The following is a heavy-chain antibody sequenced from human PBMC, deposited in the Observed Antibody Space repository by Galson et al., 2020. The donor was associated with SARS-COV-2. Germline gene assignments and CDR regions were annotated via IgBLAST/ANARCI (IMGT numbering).Heavy chain of an antibody. CDR1: GLTFRDTW. CDR3: TRGRNSGSFADY. V-gene: IGHV3-74*01. CDR2: IKPDGTIT. J-gene: IGHJ4*02. D-gene: IGHD3-10*01. Sequence: GGSLRLSCVTSGLTFRDTWMHWVRQAPEKGLTWVARIKPDGTITAYADSVKGRFTISRDNAKNTLYLQMNSVRAEDTAMYYCTRGRNSGSFADYWGQGTQVTVSS.